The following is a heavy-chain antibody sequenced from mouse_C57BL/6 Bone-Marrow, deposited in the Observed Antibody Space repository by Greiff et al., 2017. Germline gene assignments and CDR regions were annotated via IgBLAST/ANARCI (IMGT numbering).Heavy chain of an antibody. CDR2: IHPNSGST. J-gene: IGHJ2*01. CDR1: GYTFTSSW. V-gene: IGHV1-64*01. Sequence: VQLQQPGAELVKPGASVKLSCQASGYTFTSSWMHWVKQRPGQGLEWIGMIHPNSGSTNYNEKFKSKATLTVDKSSRTAYMQLSSLTSENSAVYYCARCELFDYWGQGTTLTVSS. CDR3: ARCELFDY.